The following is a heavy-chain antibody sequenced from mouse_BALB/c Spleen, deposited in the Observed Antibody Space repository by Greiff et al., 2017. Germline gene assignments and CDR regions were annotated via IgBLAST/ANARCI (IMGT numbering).Heavy chain of an antibody. CDR2: IWAGGST. J-gene: IGHJ3*01. Sequence: VKLVESGPGLVAPSQSLSITCTVSGFSLTSYGVHWVRQPPGKGLEWLGVIWAGGSTNYNSALMSRLSISKDNSKSQVFLKMNSLQTDDTAMYYCARGDLYAWFAYWGQGTLVTVSA. D-gene: IGHD1-1*01. CDR1: GFSLTSYG. V-gene: IGHV2-9*02. CDR3: ARGDLYAWFAY.